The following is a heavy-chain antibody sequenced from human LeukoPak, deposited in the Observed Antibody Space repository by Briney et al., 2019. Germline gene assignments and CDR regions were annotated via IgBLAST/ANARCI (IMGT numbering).Heavy chain of an antibody. CDR3: AGTMITFGGVIANWFDP. J-gene: IGHJ5*02. CDR2: IKSKTDGGTT. D-gene: IGHD3-16*02. V-gene: IGHV3-15*01. CDR1: GFTFSNAW. Sequence: GGSLRLSCAASGFTFSNAWMSWVRQAPGKGLEWVGRIKSKTDGGTTDYAAPVKGRFTISRDDSKNTLYLQMNSLRAEDTAVYYCAGTMITFGGVIANWFDPWGQGTLVTVSS.